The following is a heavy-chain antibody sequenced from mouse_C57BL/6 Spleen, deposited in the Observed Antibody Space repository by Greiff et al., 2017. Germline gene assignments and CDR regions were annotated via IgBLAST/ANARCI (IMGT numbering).Heavy chain of an antibody. CDR2: IDPENGDT. V-gene: IGHV14-4*01. CDR3: TITVTRGYGMDY. Sequence: VQLKQSGAELVRPGASVKLSCTASGFNIKDDYMHWVKQRPEQGLEWIGWIDPENGDTEYASKFQGKATITADTSSNTAYLQLSSLTSEDTAVYYCTITVTRGYGMDYWGQGTSVTVSS. CDR1: GFNIKDDY. D-gene: IGHD2-12*01. J-gene: IGHJ4*01.